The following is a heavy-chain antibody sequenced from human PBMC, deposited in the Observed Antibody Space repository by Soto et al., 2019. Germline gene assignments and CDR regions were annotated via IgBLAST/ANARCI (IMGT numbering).Heavy chain of an antibody. CDR2: IIPIFGTA. D-gene: IGHD1-1*01. CDR1: GGTFNRYT. V-gene: IGHV1-69*01. Sequence: VQLVQSGAEVKKPGSSVKLSCKASGGTFNRYTISWVRQAPGQGLEWMGGIIPIFGTANYAQKFQGRVAIIADESTSAAYMEQRSLRSEDTAVYYCALWGFRDGNNSKDNYSGMDVWGQGTTVTVSS. J-gene: IGHJ6*02. CDR3: ALWGFRDGNNSKDNYSGMDV.